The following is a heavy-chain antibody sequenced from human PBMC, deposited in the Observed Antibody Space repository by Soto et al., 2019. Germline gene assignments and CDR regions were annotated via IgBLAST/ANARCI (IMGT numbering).Heavy chain of an antibody. J-gene: IGHJ4*02. D-gene: IGHD3-3*01. Sequence: GGSPRLSCAASGFTFSNAWMSWVRQAPGKGLEWVGRIKSKTDGGTTDYAAPVKGRFTISRDDSKNTLYLQMNSLKTEDTAVYYCTTTKTGRIYPQFGYFGSLDYWGQGTLVTVSS. V-gene: IGHV3-15*01. CDR1: GFTFSNAW. CDR3: TTTKTGRIYPQFGYFGSLDY. CDR2: IKSKTDGGTT.